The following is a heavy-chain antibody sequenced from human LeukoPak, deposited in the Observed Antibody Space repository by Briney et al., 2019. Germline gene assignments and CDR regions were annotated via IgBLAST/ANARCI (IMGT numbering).Heavy chain of an antibody. CDR3: ARGCPGY. V-gene: IGHV4-34*01. Sequence: PGGSLRLSCAASAFTFSNYWMNWVRQTPGKGLEWIGQISHSGTTSYNPSLKSRVTMSVDTSKNQFSLKLTSVTAADTAVYYCARGCPGYWGQGTLVTVSS. CDR2: ISHSGTT. J-gene: IGHJ4*01. CDR1: AFTFSNYW.